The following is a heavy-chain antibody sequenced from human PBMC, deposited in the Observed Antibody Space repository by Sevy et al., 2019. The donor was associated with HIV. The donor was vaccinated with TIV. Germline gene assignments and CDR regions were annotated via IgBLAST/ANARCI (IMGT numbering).Heavy chain of an antibody. V-gene: IGHV4-34*01. CDR1: GGSFSNDD. J-gene: IGHJ4*02. Sequence: SETLSLTCAVYGGSFSNDDWSWIRQPPGKGLGWIGEINHSGSTNYKPSLKIRVTISIDTSKNQFSLKLTSVTAADSAVYYCARWRGTRVTMMVVVTTGYFVNWGQGALVTVSS. D-gene: IGHD3-22*01. CDR3: ARWRGTRVTMMVVVTTGYFVN. CDR2: INHSGST.